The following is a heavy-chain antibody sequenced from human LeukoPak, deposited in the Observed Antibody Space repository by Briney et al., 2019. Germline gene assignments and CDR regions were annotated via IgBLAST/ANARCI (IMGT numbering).Heavy chain of an antibody. J-gene: IGHJ4*02. V-gene: IGHV1-46*01. CDR2: INPSGCST. CDR1: GYTFTSYY. Sequence: GASVKVSCKASGYTFTSYYMHWVRQAPGQGLEWMGIINPSGCSTSYAQKFQGRVTRTRDTSTSTVYMELSSLRSEDTAVYYCARNVPLMTAFVYWGQGNLVTVSS. D-gene: IGHD2-8*01. CDR3: ARNVPLMTAFVY.